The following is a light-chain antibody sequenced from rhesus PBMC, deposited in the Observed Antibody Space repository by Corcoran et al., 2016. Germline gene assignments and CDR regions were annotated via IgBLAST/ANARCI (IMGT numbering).Light chain of an antibody. CDR1: QSVGSY. V-gene: IGKV3-24*04. CDR2: GAS. Sequence: ETVVTQSPATLSLSPGERATLSCRASQSVGSYLAWYQQKPGQAPRLLIYGASSRATGIPDRFSGSGSGTDCTLTISSLEPEDVGVYYCQQSSNLSTFGGGTKVELK. J-gene: IGKJ4*01. CDR3: QQSSNLST.